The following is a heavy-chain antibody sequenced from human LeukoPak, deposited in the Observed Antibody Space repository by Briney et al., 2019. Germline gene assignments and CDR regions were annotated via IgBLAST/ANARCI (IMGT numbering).Heavy chain of an antibody. V-gene: IGHV3-30*02. D-gene: IGHD6-13*01. CDR2: IRSEGSST. CDR1: AFXLSSEG. Sequence: PGGSLILSWLASAFXLSSEGIHWVRPPAGKGREWVAFIRSEGSSTHYAGSMKGRPTICRHHSEHTLYLQMSSRRAEDTALYYCARGQPPSYYDMDVWGQGTTVTVSS. CDR3: ARGQPPSYYDMDV. J-gene: IGHJ6*02.